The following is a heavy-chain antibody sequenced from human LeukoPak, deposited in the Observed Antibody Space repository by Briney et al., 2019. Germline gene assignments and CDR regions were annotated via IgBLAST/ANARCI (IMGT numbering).Heavy chain of an antibody. CDR2: ISYDGSNK. D-gene: IGHD2-15*01. CDR3: ARLGSSNWFDR. J-gene: IGHJ5*02. V-gene: IGHV3-30*01. Sequence: GRSPRLSCAASGFTFSSYAMHSVRQAPGKGLEWVAGISYDGSNKYYADSVKGRFTISRDNSKNTLYLQMNSLRAEDTAVYYCARLGSSNWFDRWGQGTLVTVSS. CDR1: GFTFSSYA.